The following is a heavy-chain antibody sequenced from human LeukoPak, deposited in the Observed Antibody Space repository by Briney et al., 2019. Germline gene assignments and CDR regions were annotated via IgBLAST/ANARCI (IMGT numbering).Heavy chain of an antibody. Sequence: GASVKVSCKASGYTFTSYDINWVRQATGQGLEWMGWMNPNSGNTGYAQKFQGRVTMTRDTSISTAYMELSRLRSDDTAVYYCARDDEYSSSWYYFDYWGQGTLVTVSS. CDR1: GYTFTSYD. J-gene: IGHJ4*02. CDR2: MNPNSGNT. D-gene: IGHD6-13*01. V-gene: IGHV1-8*01. CDR3: ARDDEYSSSWYYFDY.